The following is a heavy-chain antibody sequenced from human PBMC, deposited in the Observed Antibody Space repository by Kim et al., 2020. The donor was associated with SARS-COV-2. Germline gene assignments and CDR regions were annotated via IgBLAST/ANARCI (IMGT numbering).Heavy chain of an antibody. CDR2: INAGNGNT. V-gene: IGHV1-3*01. J-gene: IGHJ5*02. CDR1: GYTFTSYA. D-gene: IGHD6-19*01. Sequence: ASVKVSCKASGYTFTSYAMHWVRQAPGQRLEWMGWINAGNGNTKYSQKFQGRVTITRDTSASTAYMELSSLRSEDTAVYYCARDLGPGSGWFNWFDPWGQGTLVTVSS. CDR3: ARDLGPGSGWFNWFDP.